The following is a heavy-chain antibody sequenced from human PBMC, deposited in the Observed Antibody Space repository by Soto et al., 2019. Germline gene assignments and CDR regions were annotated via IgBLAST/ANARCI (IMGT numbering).Heavy chain of an antibody. Sequence: PSETLSLTCTVSGGSISSGGYYWSWIRQHPGKGLEWIGYIYYSGSTYYNPSLKSRVTISVDTSKNQFSLKLSSVTAADTAVYYCARDYSNYEVHWFDPWGQGTLVTVSS. CDR3: ARDYSNYEVHWFDP. J-gene: IGHJ5*02. CDR2: IYYSGST. D-gene: IGHD4-4*01. CDR1: GGSISSGGYY. V-gene: IGHV4-31*03.